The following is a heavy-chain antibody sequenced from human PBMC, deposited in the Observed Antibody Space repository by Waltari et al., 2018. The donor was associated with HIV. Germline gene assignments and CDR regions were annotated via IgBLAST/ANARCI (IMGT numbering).Heavy chain of an antibody. CDR1: GYTFTGYY. J-gene: IGHJ3*01. CDR3: ARLPTLIYSWSDV. V-gene: IGHV1-2*06. CDR2: INTKSCIT. Sequence: QLQLVQSGQVVKKPGALEKVSCTASGYTFTGYYVYWVRQAPGQGLEWMGRINTKSCITDYARKCQCRVTMTRDTSISTAYLEVSRLTADDPAVYDCARLPTLIYSWSDVWGQGTLGIVSS. D-gene: IGHD2-15*01.